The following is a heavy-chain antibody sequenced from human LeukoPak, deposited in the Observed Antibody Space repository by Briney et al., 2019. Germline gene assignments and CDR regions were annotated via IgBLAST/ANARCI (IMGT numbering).Heavy chain of an antibody. V-gene: IGHV5-51*01. CDR2: IYPGDSDT. CDR3: ARLIDTAMGIFDF. Sequence: GASLKISCKGSGYSFTTYWIGWVRQMPGKGLEWMGIIYPGDSDTRYSPSFQGQVTISADKSISTAYLQWSSLKASDTAMYYCARLIDTAMGIFDFWGQGTLVTVSS. CDR1: GYSFTTYW. J-gene: IGHJ4*02. D-gene: IGHD5-18*01.